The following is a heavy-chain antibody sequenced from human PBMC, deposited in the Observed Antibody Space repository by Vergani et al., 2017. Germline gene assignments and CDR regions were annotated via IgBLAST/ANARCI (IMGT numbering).Heavy chain of an antibody. CDR2: ISAYKDNT. CDR3: ARDGAAVAGLLFDY. J-gene: IGHJ4*02. D-gene: IGHD6-19*01. V-gene: IGHV1-18*04. Sequence: QVQLVQSGAEVKKPGASMKVSCKASGYTFISYGISWVRQAPGQGLEWMGWISAYKDNTNYAQKFQGRVTMTTDTSTNTAYMELRSLRSDDTAVYYCARDGAAVAGLLFDYWGQGTLLTVSS. CDR1: GYTFISYG.